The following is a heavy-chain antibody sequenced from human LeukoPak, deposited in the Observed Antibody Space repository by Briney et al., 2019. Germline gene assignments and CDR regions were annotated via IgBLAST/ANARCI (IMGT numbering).Heavy chain of an antibody. CDR1: GGSFSGYY. V-gene: IGHV4-34*01. J-gene: IGHJ4*02. CDR3: ASPVSGSSGWYYNY. CDR2: INHSGST. D-gene: IGHD6-19*01. Sequence: SETLSLTCAVYGGSFSGYYWSWIRQPPGKGLEWIGEINHSGSTNYNPSLKSRVTISVDTSKNQFSLKLSSVTAADTAGYYCASPVSGSSGWYYNYWGQGTLVTVSS.